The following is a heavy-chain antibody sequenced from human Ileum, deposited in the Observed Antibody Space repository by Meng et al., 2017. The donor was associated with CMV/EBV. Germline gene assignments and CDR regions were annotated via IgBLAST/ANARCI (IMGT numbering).Heavy chain of an antibody. Sequence: QVQLVQSGSELKEPGASVKVSCKTSGYSFITYGINWVREAPGQRLEWMGWINTSAAYPTYAQDFTGRFVFSLDTSVSTAYLQISSLRAEDTAVYYCTRGAGAHTAKFDYWGQGTLVTVSS. CDR2: INTSAAYP. V-gene: IGHV7-4-1*02. D-gene: IGHD5-18*01. CDR3: TRGAGAHTAKFDY. CDR1: GYSFITYG. J-gene: IGHJ4*02.